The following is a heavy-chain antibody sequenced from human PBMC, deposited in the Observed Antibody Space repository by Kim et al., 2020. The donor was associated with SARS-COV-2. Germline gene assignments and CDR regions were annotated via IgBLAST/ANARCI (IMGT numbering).Heavy chain of an antibody. J-gene: IGHJ6*02. CDR3: ARVPRRYYGGNSDQGGMDV. D-gene: IGHD4-17*01. V-gene: IGHV3-74*01. Sequence: GRFTIARDNAKNTLYLQMNSLRAEDKAVYYCARVPRRYYGGNSDQGGMDVWGQGTTVTVSS.